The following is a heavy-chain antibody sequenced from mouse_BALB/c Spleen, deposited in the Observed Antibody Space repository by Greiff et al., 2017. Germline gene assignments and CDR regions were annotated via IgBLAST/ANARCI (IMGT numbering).Heavy chain of an antibody. J-gene: IGHJ4*01. CDR1: GFTFSSYA. CDR2: ISSGGST. CDR3: ARFFTTALYYAMDY. V-gene: IGHV5-6-5*01. D-gene: IGHD1-1*01. Sequence: DVQLVESGGGLVKPGGSLKLSCAASGFTFSSYAMSWVRQTPEKRLEWVASISSGGSTYYPDSVKGRFTISRDNARNILYLQMSSLRSEDTAMYYCARFFTTALYYAMDYWGQGTSVTVSS.